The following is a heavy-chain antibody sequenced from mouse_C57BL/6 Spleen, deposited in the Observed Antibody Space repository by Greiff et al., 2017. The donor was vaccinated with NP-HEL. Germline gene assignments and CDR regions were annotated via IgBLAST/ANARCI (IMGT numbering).Heavy chain of an antibody. D-gene: IGHD1-1*01. V-gene: IGHV1S81*02. CDR2: TNPTNGRT. CDR3: ARIKKIVATYFDY. Sequence: QVQLQQPGAELVKAGASVKMSCKASGYTFTSYWMHWVKQRLGQGLEWFAETNPTNGRTYYNEKFKSKATLTVDKSSSTAYIVLSGPTFEDSAVYYCARIKKIVATYFDYWGEGNTLTVSS. J-gene: IGHJ2*01. CDR1: GYTFTSYW.